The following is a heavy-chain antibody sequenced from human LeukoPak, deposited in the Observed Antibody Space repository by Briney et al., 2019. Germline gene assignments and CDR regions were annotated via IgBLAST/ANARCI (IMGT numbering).Heavy chain of an antibody. J-gene: IGHJ4*02. CDR3: ARDSGDGYNSVY. V-gene: IGHV1-69*04. CDR1: GGTFSSYG. D-gene: IGHD5-24*01. Sequence: GASVKVSCKASGGTFSSYGISWVRQAPGQGLGWMGRIIPILGIANYAQKFQGRVTITADKSTSTAYMELSSLRSEDTAVYYCARDSGDGYNSVYWGQGTLVTVSS. CDR2: IIPILGIA.